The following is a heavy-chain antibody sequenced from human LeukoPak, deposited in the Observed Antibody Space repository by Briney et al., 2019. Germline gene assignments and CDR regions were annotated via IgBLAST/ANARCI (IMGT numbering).Heavy chain of an antibody. CDR2: FHNSGTS. CDR3: TRGAGRLIDY. J-gene: IGHJ4*02. D-gene: IGHD3-16*01. CDR1: DDSISDYY. V-gene: IGHV4-59*01. Sequence: SETLSLTCTVSDDSISDYYRGWIRQPPGKGLEWIGYFHNSGTSTYNPSLKSRVTISADPSKNQFSLKLNSLTTADTAVYYCTRGAGRLIDYWGQGILVTVSS.